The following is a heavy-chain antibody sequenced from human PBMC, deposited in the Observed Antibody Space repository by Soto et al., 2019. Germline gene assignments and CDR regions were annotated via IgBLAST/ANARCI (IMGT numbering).Heavy chain of an antibody. CDR2: INPNSGGT. V-gene: IGHV1-2*02. D-gene: IGHD5-18*01. CDR3: ARLRGYSYGRTYYGMDV. Sequence: GASVKVSCKASGYTFTGYYMHWVRQAPGQGLEWMGWINPNSGGTNYAQKFQGRVTMTRDTSISTAYMELSRLRSDDTAVYYCARLRGYSYGRTYYGMDVWGQGTTVTVSS. CDR1: GYTFTGYY. J-gene: IGHJ6*02.